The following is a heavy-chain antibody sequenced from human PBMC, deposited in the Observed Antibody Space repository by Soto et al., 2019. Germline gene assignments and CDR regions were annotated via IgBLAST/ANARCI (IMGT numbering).Heavy chain of an antibody. J-gene: IGHJ6*02. Sequence: PGGSLRLSCAASGFTVSSNYMSWVRQAPGKGLEWVSVIYSGGSTYYADSVKCRFTISRDNSKNTPYLQMNSLRAEDTAVYYCARSRQYFDIFPGCRGPYAMVVRGQGLTVTVS. V-gene: IGHV3-53*01. D-gene: IGHD3-9*01. CDR1: GFTVSSNY. CDR3: ARSRQYFDIFPGCRGPYAMVV. CDR2: IYSGGST.